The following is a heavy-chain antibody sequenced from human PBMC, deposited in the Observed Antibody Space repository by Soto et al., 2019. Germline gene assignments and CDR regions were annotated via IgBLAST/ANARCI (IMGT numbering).Heavy chain of an antibody. CDR1: GFTFSDYS. J-gene: IGHJ4*02. V-gene: IGHV3-74*01. Sequence: EVQLVESGGGLVQPGGSLRLSCAASGFTFSDYSMHWLRQAPGKGLVWVSRLSPKGRSTSYADSVKGRFTSSRDNAKNTLYLQMNSPRAEDTAVYYYARQLTIYGGFVGPFNYWGKGALVTVSS. D-gene: IGHD6-6*01. CDR2: LSPKGRST. CDR3: ARQLTIYGGFVGPFNY.